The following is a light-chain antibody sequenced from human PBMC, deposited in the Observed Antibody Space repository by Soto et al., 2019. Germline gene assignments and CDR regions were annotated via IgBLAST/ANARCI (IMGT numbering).Light chain of an antibody. Sequence: QSVLTQPASVSGSPGHSITIACTGTSSDIGHYDYVSWYQQHPGKAPKLMIYHVTYRPSGVPDRFSGSKPGNTASLTISGLQAADEADYYCSLYTSENTYVFGTGTKVTVL. CDR3: SLYTSENTYV. J-gene: IGLJ1*01. CDR2: HVT. V-gene: IGLV2-14*03. CDR1: SSDIGHYDY.